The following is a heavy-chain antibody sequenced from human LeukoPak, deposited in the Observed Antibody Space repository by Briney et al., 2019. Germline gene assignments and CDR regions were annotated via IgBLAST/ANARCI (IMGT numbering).Heavy chain of an antibody. CDR2: ISFDGGVR. Sequence: GGSLRLSCAASGFPFNIYGLHWVRQAPGKGLEWVALISFDGGVRYYADSMKGRFTISRDNSKNTLYLQMNSLRSEDSAVYYCLTEDTPTVYDYWGQGTLVTVSS. V-gene: IGHV3-30*03. D-gene: IGHD5-18*01. J-gene: IGHJ4*02. CDR1: GFPFNIYG. CDR3: LTEDTPTVYDY.